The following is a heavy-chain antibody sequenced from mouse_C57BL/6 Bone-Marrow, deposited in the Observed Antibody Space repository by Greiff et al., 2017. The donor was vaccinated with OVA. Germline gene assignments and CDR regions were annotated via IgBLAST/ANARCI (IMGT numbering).Heavy chain of an antibody. J-gene: IGHJ2*01. CDR1: GFNIKDDY. Sequence: VQLQQSGAELVRPGASVKLSCTASGFNIKDDYMHWVKQRPEQGLEWIGWIDPENGDTEYASKFQGKATITADTSSNTAYLQLSSLTSADTAVYYCTFYDGDLRRVEGFDDWGQGTTLTVSS. CDR2: IDPENGDT. V-gene: IGHV14-4*01. D-gene: IGHD2-3*01. CDR3: TFYDGDLRRVEGFDD.